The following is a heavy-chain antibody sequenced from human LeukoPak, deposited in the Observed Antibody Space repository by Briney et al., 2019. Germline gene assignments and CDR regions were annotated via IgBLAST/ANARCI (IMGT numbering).Heavy chain of an antibody. CDR3: VRGRNWFDP. CDR1: GFTFSSYA. V-gene: IGHV3-30-3*01. Sequence: PGGSLRLSCAASGFTFSSYAMHWVRQAPGKGLEWVAVISYDGSNKYYADSVKGRFTISRDNSKNTLYLQMNSLRAEDTAVYYCVRGRNWFDPWGQGTLVTVSS. CDR2: ISYDGSNK. J-gene: IGHJ5*02.